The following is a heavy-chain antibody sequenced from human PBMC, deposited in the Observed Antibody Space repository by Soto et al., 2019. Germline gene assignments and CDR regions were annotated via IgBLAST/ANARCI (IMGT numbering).Heavy chain of an antibody. V-gene: IGHV4-34*01. CDR1: GGSFSGYY. CDR2: INHSGST. CDR3: ARGSHSPYSSSSYWFDP. Sequence: TSETLSLTCAVYGGSFSGYYWSWIRQPLGKGLEWIGEINHSGSTNHNPSLKSRVTISVDTSKNQFSLKLSSVTTADTAVYYCARGSHSPYSSSSYWFDPWGQGTLVTVSS. J-gene: IGHJ5*02. D-gene: IGHD6-6*01.